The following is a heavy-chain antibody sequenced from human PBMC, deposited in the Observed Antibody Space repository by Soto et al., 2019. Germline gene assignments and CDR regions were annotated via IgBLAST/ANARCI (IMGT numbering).Heavy chain of an antibody. D-gene: IGHD2-8*01. CDR1: GDSISNSRFY. CDR2: IYHTGNA. Sequence: PSQTLSLTCSVSGDSISNSRFYWALIRQPPGEGLEWIGSIYHTGNAYYNPSLKSRVTLSVDTSKNQFSLKLSSVTAADTAVYYCARTYGGYYAFWGQGTLVTVSS. CDR3: ARTYGGYYAF. J-gene: IGHJ4*02. V-gene: IGHV4-39*07.